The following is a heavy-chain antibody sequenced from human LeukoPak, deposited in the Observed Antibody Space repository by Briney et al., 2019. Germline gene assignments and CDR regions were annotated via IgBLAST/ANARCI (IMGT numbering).Heavy chain of an antibody. D-gene: IGHD2-2*01. V-gene: IGHV3-30*02. CDR3: AKGSFYCNGNSCPQYYYYMDV. CDR1: GFTFSSYA. J-gene: IGHJ6*03. CDR2: IRYDGSNK. Sequence: GGSLRLSCAASGFTFSSYAMSWVRQAPGKGLEWVAFIRYDGSNKYYADSVKGRFTISRDDSKNTLYLQMNSLRAEDTAVYYCAKGSFYCNGNSCPQYYYYMDVWGKGTTVTVSS.